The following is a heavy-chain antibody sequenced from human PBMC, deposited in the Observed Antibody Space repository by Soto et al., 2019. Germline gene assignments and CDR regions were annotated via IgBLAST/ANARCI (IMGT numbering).Heavy chain of an antibody. CDR2: ISNSDYT. J-gene: IGHJ4*02. CDR1: GFAFNNYG. V-gene: IGHV3-21*01. Sequence: GGLRRSCPVSGFAFNNYGINWVRQAPGKGLEWVSSISNSDYTYYSDSVKGRFTISRDNAKNSVSLQMNTLRVEDTAVYYCAREDSIIIPAVSDFWGLGTLVTVST. D-gene: IGHD3-22*01. CDR3: AREDSIIIPAVSDF.